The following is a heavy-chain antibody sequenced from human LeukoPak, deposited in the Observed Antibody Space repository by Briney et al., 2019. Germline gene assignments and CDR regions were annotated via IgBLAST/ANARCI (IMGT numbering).Heavy chain of an antibody. V-gene: IGHV4-39*01. CDR2: MYYSGST. D-gene: IGHD3-3*01. Sequence: SETLSLPCTVSGGSISSSSYYWGWIRPPPGKGLEWIGRMYYSGSTYYNPSLKSRVIISVDTSKNQFSLKLRSVTAADTAVYYCASSITIFGVVLRTIYFDYWGQGILVTVSS. J-gene: IGHJ4*02. CDR1: GGSISSSSYY. CDR3: ASSITIFGVVLRTIYFDY.